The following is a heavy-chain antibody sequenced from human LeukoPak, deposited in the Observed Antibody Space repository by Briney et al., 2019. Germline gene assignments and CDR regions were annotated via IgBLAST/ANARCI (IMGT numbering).Heavy chain of an antibody. D-gene: IGHD5-18*01. J-gene: IGHJ4*02. CDR1: GFTFSSYG. CDR3: AKDSWLPPHYFDY. Sequence: PGGSLRLSCAASGFTFSSYGMHWVRQAPGKGLEWVAFIRYDGSNKYYADSVKGRFTISRDNSKNTLYLQMNSLRAEDTAVYYCAKDSWLPPHYFDYWGQGTLATVSS. V-gene: IGHV3-30*02. CDR2: IRYDGSNK.